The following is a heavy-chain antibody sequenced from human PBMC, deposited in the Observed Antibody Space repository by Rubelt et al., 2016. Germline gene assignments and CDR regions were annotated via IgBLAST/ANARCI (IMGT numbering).Heavy chain of an antibody. CDR1: GYTFTTYG. CDR3: ARDKQRMYYYYGMDG. D-gene: IGHD6-25*01. V-gene: IGHV1-18*01. J-gene: IGHJ6*02. CDR2: ISGYNGNT. Sequence: GASVKVSCKASGYTFTTYGILWVRRAPGQGLEWMGWISGYNGNTNYAQKLQGRVTMTTDTSTSTAYMELRSLRSDDTAVYYCARDKQRMYYYYGMDGWGQGTTVTVSS.